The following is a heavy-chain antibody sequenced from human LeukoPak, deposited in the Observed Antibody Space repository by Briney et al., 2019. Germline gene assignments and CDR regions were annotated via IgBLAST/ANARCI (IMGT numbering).Heavy chain of an antibody. CDR3: ARVRSGWYFDY. CDR1: GFTFSSYA. J-gene: IGHJ4*02. D-gene: IGHD6-19*01. CDR2: ISGSGGST. Sequence: PGGSLRLSCAASGFTFSSYAMSWVRQAPGKGLEWVSAISGSGGSTYYADSVKGRFTISRDNAKNSLYLQMNSLRAEDTAVYYCARVRSGWYFDYWGQGTLVTVSS. V-gene: IGHV3-23*01.